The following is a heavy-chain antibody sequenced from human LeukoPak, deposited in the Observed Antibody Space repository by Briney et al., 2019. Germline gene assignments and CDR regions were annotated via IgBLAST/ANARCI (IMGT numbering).Heavy chain of an antibody. V-gene: IGHV3-66*01. Sequence: RTGGSLRLSCVASGFTVSSNYLNWVRQAPGKGLEWVSVFYTSGRTYYADSVKGRFTISRDNSKNTLYLQMNSLRAEDTAVYYCARAGIAAAGPFDYWGQGTLVTVSS. CDR1: GFTVSSNY. CDR3: ARAGIAAAGPFDY. D-gene: IGHD6-13*01. CDR2: FYTSGRT. J-gene: IGHJ4*02.